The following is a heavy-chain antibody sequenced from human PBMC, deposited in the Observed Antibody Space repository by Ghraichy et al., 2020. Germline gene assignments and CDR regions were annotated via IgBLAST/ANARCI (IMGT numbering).Heavy chain of an antibody. CDR2: IRADGSET. V-gene: IGHV3-7*01. Sequence: GGSLRLSCSASGFSFSSHWMSWVRQAPSKGLEWVASIRADGSETHYVDSVKGRFTISRDNAENSVSLEMNSLRVEDTAIYYCARDPYGDYKYGGTDYWGQGTLVAVSS. CDR3: ARDPYGDYKYGGTDY. D-gene: IGHD4-17*01. J-gene: IGHJ4*02. CDR1: GFSFSSHW.